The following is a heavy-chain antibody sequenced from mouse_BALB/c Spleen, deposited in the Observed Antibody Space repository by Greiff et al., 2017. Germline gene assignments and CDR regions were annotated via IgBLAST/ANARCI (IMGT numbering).Heavy chain of an antibody. CDR3: ARSRGRAGWYFDV. Sequence: EVKLMESGPSLVKPSQTLSLTCSVTGDSITSGYWNWIRKFPGNKLEYMGYISYSGSTYYNPSLKSRISITRDTSKNQYYLQLNSVTTEDTATYYCARSRGRAGWYFDVWGAGTTVTVSS. D-gene: IGHD3-3*01. J-gene: IGHJ1*01. V-gene: IGHV3-8*02. CDR1: GDSITSGY. CDR2: ISYSGST.